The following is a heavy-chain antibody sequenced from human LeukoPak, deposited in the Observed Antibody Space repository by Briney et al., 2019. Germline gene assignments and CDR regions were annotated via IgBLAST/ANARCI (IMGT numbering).Heavy chain of an antibody. CDR1: GGSISSYY. CDR3: ARYCGGDCYRLFDY. J-gene: IGHJ4*02. V-gene: IGHV4-4*07. CDR2: IYTSGST. D-gene: IGHD2-21*02. Sequence: SXTLSLTCTVSGGSISSYYWSWIRQPAGKGMEWIGRIYTSGSTNYNPSLKSRVTMSVDTSKNQFSLKLSSVTAADTAVYYCARYCGGDCYRLFDYWGQGTLVTVSS.